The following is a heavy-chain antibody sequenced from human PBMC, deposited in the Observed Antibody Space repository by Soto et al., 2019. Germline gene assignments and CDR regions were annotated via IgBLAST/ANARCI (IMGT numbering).Heavy chain of an antibody. D-gene: IGHD6-13*01. CDR3: ARIAAAGSNWFDP. V-gene: IGHV3-21*06. CDR1: GFTFSRYS. Sequence: GSLRLSCAASGFTFSRYSMNWVRQAPGKGLEWVSSISSSSSYIYYADSVKGRFTISRDNAKNSLYLQMNSLRAEDTAVYYCARIAAAGSNWFDPWGQGTLVTVSS. J-gene: IGHJ5*02. CDR2: ISSSSSYI.